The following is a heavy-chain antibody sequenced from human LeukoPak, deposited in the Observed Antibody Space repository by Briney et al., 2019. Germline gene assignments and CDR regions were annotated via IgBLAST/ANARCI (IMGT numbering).Heavy chain of an antibody. D-gene: IGHD6-19*01. CDR3: ARVRAVADTYFDY. CDR1: GYTFTGYY. Sequence: ASVKVSCKASGYTFTGYYMHWVRQAPGQGLEWMGWINPNSGGTNYAQKFQGRVTMTRDTSISTAYMELSRLRSDDTAVYHCARVRAVADTYFDYWGQGTLVTVSS. CDR2: INPNSGGT. V-gene: IGHV1-2*02. J-gene: IGHJ4*02.